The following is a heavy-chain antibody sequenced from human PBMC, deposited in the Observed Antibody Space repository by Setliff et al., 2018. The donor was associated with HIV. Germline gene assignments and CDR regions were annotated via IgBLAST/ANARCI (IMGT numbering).Heavy chain of an antibody. Sequence: PSETLSLTCAVYGGSFSVYYWNWIRLPAGKGLEWIGRIYASGTNYNPSLKSRVTMSLDTSKRQFSLKLTSVTAADTAVYYCAREGLWNCRGGTCNDGLDIWGQGTKVTVSS. CDR3: AREGLWNCRGGTCNDGLDI. D-gene: IGHD2-15*01. CDR1: GGSFSVYY. V-gene: IGHV4-4*07. J-gene: IGHJ3*02. CDR2: IYASGT.